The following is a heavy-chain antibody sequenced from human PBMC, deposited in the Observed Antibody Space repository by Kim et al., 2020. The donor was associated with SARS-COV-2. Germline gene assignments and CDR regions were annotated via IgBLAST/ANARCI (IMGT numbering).Heavy chain of an antibody. V-gene: IGHV4-39*01. CDR2: IYYSGST. CDR3: ARGQITMIVTHAFDI. J-gene: IGHJ3*02. CDR1: GGSISSSSYY. D-gene: IGHD3-22*01. Sequence: SETLSLTCTVSGGSISSSSYYWGWIRQPPGKGLEWIGSIYYSGSTYYNRSLKSRVTISVDTSKNQFSLKLSSVTAADTAVYYCARGQITMIVTHAFDIWGQGTMVTVSS.